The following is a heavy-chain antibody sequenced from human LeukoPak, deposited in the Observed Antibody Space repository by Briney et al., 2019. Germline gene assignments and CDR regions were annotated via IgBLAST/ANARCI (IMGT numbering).Heavy chain of an antibody. CDR3: VRGGQGDGHSADEGFDI. D-gene: IGHD5-18*01. Sequence: SQTLSLTCAVSGDSVLSNSSWNWIRQSPSRGLEWLGRTYYRSNWYNDYGVSVKSRINTNPDTSKNLFSLQLSSVTPEDTAVYYCVRGGQGDGHSADEGFDIWGQGTMVTVS. CDR2: TYYRSNWYN. V-gene: IGHV6-1*01. J-gene: IGHJ3*02. CDR1: GDSVLSNSS.